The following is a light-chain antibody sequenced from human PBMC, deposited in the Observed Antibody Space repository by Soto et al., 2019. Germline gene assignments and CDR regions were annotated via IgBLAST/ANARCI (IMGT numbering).Light chain of an antibody. CDR1: SSDVGSYDL. V-gene: IGLV2-23*01. Sequence: QSVLTQPPSVSGSPGQSITISCTGTSSDVGSYDLVSWYQQHPGKAPKLMIYEAVKRPSGVSNRFSGSRSGNTASLTISGLQAEDEADYYCCLYAGSSTLVFGGGTKLTVL. CDR2: EAV. CDR3: CLYAGSSTLV. J-gene: IGLJ3*02.